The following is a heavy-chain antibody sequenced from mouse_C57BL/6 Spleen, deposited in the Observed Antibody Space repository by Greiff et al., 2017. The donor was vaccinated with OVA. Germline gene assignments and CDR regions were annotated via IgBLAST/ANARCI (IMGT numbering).Heavy chain of an antibody. D-gene: IGHD1-1*01. CDR2: INPSTGGT. J-gene: IGHJ4*01. Sequence: EVQLQQSGPELVKPGDSVKISCKASGYSFTGYYMNWVKQSPEKSLEWIGEINPSTGGTTYNQKFKAKATLTVDKSSSTAYMQLKSLTSEDSAVYYCARDKITTDAMDYWGQGTSVTVSS. CDR1: GYSFTGYY. CDR3: ARDKITTDAMDY. V-gene: IGHV1-42*01.